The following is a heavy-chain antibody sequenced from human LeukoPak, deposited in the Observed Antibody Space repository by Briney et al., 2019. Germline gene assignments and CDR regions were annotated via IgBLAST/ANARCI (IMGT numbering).Heavy chain of an antibody. J-gene: IGHJ4*02. CDR2: ISTTGSTI. Sequence: PGGSLRLSCVDSGFILSSFEMSWVRQAPGKGLEWISYISTTGSTIYYADSVKGRFSISRDNSKDTLHLQMSSLRDEDTAVYFCAGVSESGWYYFDYWGQGTLVTVSS. D-gene: IGHD6-19*01. V-gene: IGHV3-48*03. CDR1: GFILSSFE. CDR3: AGVSESGWYYFDY.